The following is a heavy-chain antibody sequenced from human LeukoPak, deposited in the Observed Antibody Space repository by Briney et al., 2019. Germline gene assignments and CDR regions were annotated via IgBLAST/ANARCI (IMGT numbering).Heavy chain of an antibody. Sequence: PGGSLRLSCAASGFTLIDNYMTWIRQAPGKGLEWVSSISNRGDTIYYADSVKGRFSISRDNAKNSLYLQMNSLRAEDTAVYYCAREVVPAAKGVGFDPWGQGTLVTVSS. CDR1: GFTLIDNY. CDR2: ISNRGDTI. V-gene: IGHV3-11*01. D-gene: IGHD2-2*01. J-gene: IGHJ5*02. CDR3: AREVVPAAKGVGFDP.